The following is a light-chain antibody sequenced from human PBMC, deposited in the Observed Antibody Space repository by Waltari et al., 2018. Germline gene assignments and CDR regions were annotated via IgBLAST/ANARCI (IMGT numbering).Light chain of an antibody. CDR3: SSYAGSTLM. J-gene: IGLJ3*02. CDR1: SSDVGGYDY. CDR2: EVN. Sequence: QSALTQPPSASGSPGQSVTISCTGTSSDVGGYDYVSWYQQHPGKAPKLMIYEVNNRPSGVPVLFSCSKSGNPASLTVSGLQAEDEADYYCSSYAGSTLMFGGGTKLTVL. V-gene: IGLV2-8*01.